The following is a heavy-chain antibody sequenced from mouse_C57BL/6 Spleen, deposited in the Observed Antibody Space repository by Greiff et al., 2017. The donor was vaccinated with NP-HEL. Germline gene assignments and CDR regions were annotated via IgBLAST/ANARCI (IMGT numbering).Heavy chain of an antibody. CDR2: IDPSDSET. Sequence: QVQLKQPGAELVRPGSSVKLSCKASGYTFTSYWMHWVKQRPIQGLEWIGNIDPSDSETHYNQKFKDKATLTVDKSSSTAYMQLSSLTSEDSAVYYCARHYGNYYFDYWGQGTTLTVSS. CDR3: ARHYGNYYFDY. V-gene: IGHV1-52*01. D-gene: IGHD2-1*01. CDR1: GYTFTSYW. J-gene: IGHJ2*01.